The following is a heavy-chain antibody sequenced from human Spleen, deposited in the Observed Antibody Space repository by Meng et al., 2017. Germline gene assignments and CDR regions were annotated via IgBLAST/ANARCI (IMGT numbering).Heavy chain of an antibody. CDR3: ARGPTTMAHDFDY. Sequence: QVQLPQWGAGLLKPSGTLCLTCVVSGGCFSDYYWSWIRKPPGKGLEWIGEINHSGSTNYNPSLESRATISVDTSQNNLSLKLSSVTAADSAVYYCARGPTTMAHDFDYWGQGTLVTVSS. D-gene: IGHD4-11*01. CDR1: GGCFSDYY. J-gene: IGHJ4*02. V-gene: IGHV4-34*01. CDR2: INHSGST.